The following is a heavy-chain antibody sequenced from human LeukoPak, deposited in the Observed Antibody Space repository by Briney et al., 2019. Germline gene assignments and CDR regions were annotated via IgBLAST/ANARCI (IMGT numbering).Heavy chain of an antibody. V-gene: IGHV1-18*01. CDR1: GYDFSSYG. CDR2: ISVYNHRT. CDR3: ARHMTTVVTSLDH. D-gene: IGHD4-23*01. Sequence: GGSVNVSCKASGYDFSSYGISWVRQVPGQGLHWMGWISVYNHRTKYAPLQGRVTLTADTATATAYMELTGLRSDDTAIYYCARHMTTVVTSLDHWGQGTLVTVSS. J-gene: IGHJ4*02.